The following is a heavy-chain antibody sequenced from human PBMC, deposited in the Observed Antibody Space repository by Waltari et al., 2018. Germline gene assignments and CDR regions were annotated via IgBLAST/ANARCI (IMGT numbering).Heavy chain of an antibody. Sequence: QVQLQESGPGLVKPSGTLSLTCAVSGGSISSSNWWSWVRQPPGKGLEWIGESYHSGSTNYNPSLKSRVTISVDKSKNQFSLKLSSVTAADTAVYYCARDRLMITFGGVIVLAFFDYWGQGTLVTVSS. CDR3: ARDRLMITFGGVIVLAFFDY. D-gene: IGHD3-16*02. CDR1: GGSISSSNW. V-gene: IGHV4-4*02. J-gene: IGHJ4*02. CDR2: SYHSGST.